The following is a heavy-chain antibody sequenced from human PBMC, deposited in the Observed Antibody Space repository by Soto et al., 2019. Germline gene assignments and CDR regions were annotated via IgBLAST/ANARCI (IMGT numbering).Heavy chain of an antibody. V-gene: IGHV1-46*01. D-gene: IGHD3-10*01. CDR3: VREFSGGYFDY. Sequence: QVQLVQSGAEVKKPGASVRVSCKASGYTFTNYYMHWVRQAPGQGLEWVGIINCGGGGTNYAQKCQGRVIMTRDRSTNTVYMDLSSLRSEDTAVYYCVREFSGGYFDYWGQGIGVTVST. CDR1: GYTFTNYY. CDR2: INCGGGGT. J-gene: IGHJ4*02.